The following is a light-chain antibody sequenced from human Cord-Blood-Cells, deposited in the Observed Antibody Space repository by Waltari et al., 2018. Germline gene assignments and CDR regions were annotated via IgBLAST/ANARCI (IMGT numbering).Light chain of an antibody. CDR3: QQYCSSPYT. J-gene: IGKJ2*01. V-gene: IGKV3-20*01. Sequence: EIVLTQSPGTLSLSPGERATLSCRASQSVSSSYLAWYQQKPGQAPRLLIYGSSSRATVIPDRFSGSGSGTDFTLTISKLEPEDFAVYYCQQYCSSPYTFGQGTKLEIK. CDR1: QSVSSSY. CDR2: GSS.